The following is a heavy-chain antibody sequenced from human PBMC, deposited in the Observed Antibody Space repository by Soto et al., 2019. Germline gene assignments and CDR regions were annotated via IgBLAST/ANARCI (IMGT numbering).Heavy chain of an antibody. Sequence: SETLSLTCTVSGGPISSYYWSWIRQPPGKGLEWIGYIYYSGSTNYNPSLKSRVTISVDTSKNQFSLKLSSVTTADTAVYYCARSVVPAASNWFDPWGQGTLVTVSS. D-gene: IGHD2-2*01. V-gene: IGHV4-59*01. CDR2: IYYSGST. J-gene: IGHJ5*02. CDR3: ARSVVPAASNWFDP. CDR1: GGPISSYY.